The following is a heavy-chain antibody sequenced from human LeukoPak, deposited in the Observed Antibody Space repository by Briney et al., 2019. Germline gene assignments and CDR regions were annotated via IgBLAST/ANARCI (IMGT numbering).Heavy chain of an antibody. D-gene: IGHD4-23*01. CDR3: AREDYGGNSDDAFDI. CDR2: IYTSGST. J-gene: IGHJ3*02. Sequence: SSETLSLTCTVSGGSISSGSYYWSWIRQPAGKGLEWIGRIYTSGSTNYNPSLKSRVTISVDTSKNQFSLKLSSVTAADTAVYYCAREDYGGNSDDAFDIWGQGTMVTVSS. V-gene: IGHV4-61*02. CDR1: GGSISSGSYY.